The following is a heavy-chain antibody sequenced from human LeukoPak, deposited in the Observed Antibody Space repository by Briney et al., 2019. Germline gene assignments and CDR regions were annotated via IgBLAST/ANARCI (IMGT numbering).Heavy chain of an antibody. CDR3: AREGVEWLVPGYYYYYMDV. CDR2: IYTSGST. Sequence: PSETLSLTCAVYGGSFSGYYWSWIRQPAGKGLEWIGRIYTSGSTNYNPSLKSRVTISVDTSKNQFSLKLSSVTAADTAVYYCAREGVEWLVPGYYYYYMDVWGKGTTVTISS. CDR1: GGSFSGYY. V-gene: IGHV4-4*07. J-gene: IGHJ6*03. D-gene: IGHD6-19*01.